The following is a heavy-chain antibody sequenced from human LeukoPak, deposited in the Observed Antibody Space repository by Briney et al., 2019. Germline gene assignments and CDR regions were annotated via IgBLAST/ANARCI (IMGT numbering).Heavy chain of an antibody. D-gene: IGHD2-2*01. Sequence: GGSLRLSCAASGFSIISHEMTWVRQAPGRGLEWVSYIGHAGLTVYHADSVKGRFTISRDNAKDAVYLQMNNLRADDTAVYDCAGLVPNWLDPWGQGTLVTVSS. CDR2: IGHAGLTV. CDR3: AGLVPNWLDP. J-gene: IGHJ5*02. V-gene: IGHV3-48*03. CDR1: GFSIISHE.